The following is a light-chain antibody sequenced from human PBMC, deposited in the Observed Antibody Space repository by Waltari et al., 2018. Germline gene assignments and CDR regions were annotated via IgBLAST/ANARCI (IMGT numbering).Light chain of an antibody. Sequence: QSALTQPASVSGSPGQSLTLSRTGTSSAVGGYHYVSLYQQHPGKAPKLMIYDVSNRPSGVSNRFSGSKSGNTASLTISGLQAEDEADYYCSSYSSSSTYVVFGGGTKLTVL. CDR3: SSYSSSSTYVV. J-gene: IGLJ2*01. V-gene: IGLV2-14*03. CDR2: DVS. CDR1: SSAVGGYHY.